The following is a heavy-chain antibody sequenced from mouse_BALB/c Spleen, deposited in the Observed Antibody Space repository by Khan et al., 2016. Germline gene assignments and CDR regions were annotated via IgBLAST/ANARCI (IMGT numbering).Heavy chain of an antibody. Sequence: EVKLEESGPGLVKPSQSLSLTCTVTGYSITSDYAWNWIRQFPGNKLEWMGYISYSGSTNYNPSLKSRVSITRDTSKNQVFLQLNSVTTEDTATYCCARSFVYRGFAYWGQGTLVTVSA. CDR2: ISYSGST. J-gene: IGHJ3*01. CDR3: ARSFVYRGFAY. V-gene: IGHV3-2*02. CDR1: GYSITSDYA.